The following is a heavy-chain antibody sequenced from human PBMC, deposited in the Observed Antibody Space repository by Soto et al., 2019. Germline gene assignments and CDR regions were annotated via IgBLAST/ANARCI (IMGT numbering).Heavy chain of an antibody. V-gene: IGHV3-30*18. CDR3: AKDSRPLLRRRNDYDILTGAPPGWFDP. Sequence: PGGSLRLSCAASGFTFSSYGMHWVRQAPGKGLEWVAVISYDGSNKYYADSVKGRFTISRDNSKNTLYLQMNSLRAEDTAVYYCAKDSRPLLRRRNDYDILTGAPPGWFDPWGQRTLVTVSS. J-gene: IGHJ5*02. D-gene: IGHD3-9*01. CDR1: GFTFSSYG. CDR2: ISYDGSNK.